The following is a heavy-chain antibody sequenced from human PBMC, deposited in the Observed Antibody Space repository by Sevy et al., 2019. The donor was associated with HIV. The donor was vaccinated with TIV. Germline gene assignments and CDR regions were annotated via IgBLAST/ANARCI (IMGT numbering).Heavy chain of an antibody. D-gene: IGHD3-22*01. CDR3: ARTYYYDSSGYYSSYFDX. V-gene: IGHV4-59*01. CDR2: IYYSGST. Sequence: SETLSLTCTVSGGSISSYYWSWIRQPPGKGLEWIGYIYYSGSTNYNPSLKSRVTISVDTSKNQFSLKLSSVTAADTAVYYCARTYYYDSSGYYSSYFDXWGQGTLVTVSS. CDR1: GGSISSYY. J-gene: IGHJ4*02.